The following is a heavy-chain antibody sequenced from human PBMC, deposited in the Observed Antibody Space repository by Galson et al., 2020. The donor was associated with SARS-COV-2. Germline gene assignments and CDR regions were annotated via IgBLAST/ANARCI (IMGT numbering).Heavy chain of an antibody. D-gene: IGHD6-19*01. V-gene: IGHV4-39*07. CDR3: ARDATSSGLFNWFGP. J-gene: IGHJ5*02. Sequence: SETLSLTCSVSGGSISSTSYLWGWIRQPPGKGLEWIGSIYNTGSTHYNPSLESRATISVDTSKNHFSLKLSSVTAADTAVYYCARDATSSGLFNWFGPRGRGTLVTV. CDR2: IYNTGST. CDR1: GGSISSTSYL.